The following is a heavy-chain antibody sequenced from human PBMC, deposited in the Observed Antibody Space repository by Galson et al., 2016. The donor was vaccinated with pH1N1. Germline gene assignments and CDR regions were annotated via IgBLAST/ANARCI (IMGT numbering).Heavy chain of an antibody. D-gene: IGHD3-22*01. CDR2: IYYIGST. Sequence: WIRQVPGKGLEWIGFIYYIGSTGYNPSLKSRVSMSLDMSKKQFSLNLRSVTAADTAVYYCARNAWDGSGLNYFDSWGQGILVSVSS. V-gene: IGHV4-31*02. J-gene: IGHJ5*01. CDR3: ARNAWDGSGLNYFDS.